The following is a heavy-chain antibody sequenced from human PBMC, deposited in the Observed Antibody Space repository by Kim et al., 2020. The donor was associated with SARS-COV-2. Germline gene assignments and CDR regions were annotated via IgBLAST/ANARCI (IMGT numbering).Heavy chain of an antibody. J-gene: IGHJ6*02. CDR2: IWYDGSNK. CDR3: ARDPRYGSGSYLGKYYYYGMDV. Sequence: GGSLRLSCAASGFTFSSYGMHWVRQAPGKGLEWVAVIWYDGSNKYYADSVKGRFTISRDNSKNTLYLQMNSLRAEDTAVYYCARDPRYGSGSYLGKYYYYGMDVWGQGTTVTVSS. D-gene: IGHD3-10*01. V-gene: IGHV3-33*01. CDR1: GFTFSSYG.